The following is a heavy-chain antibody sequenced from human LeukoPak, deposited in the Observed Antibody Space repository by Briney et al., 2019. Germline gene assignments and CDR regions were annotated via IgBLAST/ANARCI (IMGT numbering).Heavy chain of an antibody. CDR3: AKVGVVYSLDFDY. D-gene: IGHD4-11*01. J-gene: IGHJ4*02. Sequence: GGSLRLSCAASGFTFSSYWMSWVRQAPGKGLEWVANIKQDGSEKYYVDSVKGRFTISRDNAKNSLYLQMNSLRAEDTAVYYCAKVGVVYSLDFDYWGQGTLVTVSS. V-gene: IGHV3-7*03. CDR2: IKQDGSEK. CDR1: GFTFSSYW.